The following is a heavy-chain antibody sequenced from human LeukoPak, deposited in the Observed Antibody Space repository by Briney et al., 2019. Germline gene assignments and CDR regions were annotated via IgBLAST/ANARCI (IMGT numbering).Heavy chain of an antibody. CDR2: IYYSGST. Sequence: SQTLSLSCTVSGGSISSGDYYWSWIRQPPGKGLEWIGYIYYSGSTYYNPSLKSRVTISVDTSKNQFSLKLSSVTAADTAVYYCARKLRFLEWLPYARWFDPWGQGTLVTVSS. CDR1: GGSISSGDYY. J-gene: IGHJ5*02. D-gene: IGHD3-3*01. V-gene: IGHV4-30-4*08. CDR3: ARKLRFLEWLPYARWFDP.